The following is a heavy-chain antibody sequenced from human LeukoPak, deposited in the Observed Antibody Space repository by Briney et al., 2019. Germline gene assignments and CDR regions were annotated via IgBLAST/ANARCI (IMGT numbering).Heavy chain of an antibody. V-gene: IGHV4-39*01. D-gene: IGHD5-12*01. CDR1: GGSISGGSHH. CDR2: LYLSRTT. J-gene: IGHJ4*02. Sequence: PSETLSLTCTVSGGSISGGSHHWGWFRQSPGKGLEWIESLYLSRTTYYNPSLNSRVTISEHTSKNQFSLQLNSVTAADTAVYYCVRHDGRGGATMGSLDSWGQGSLVTVSS. CDR3: VRHDGRGGATMGSLDS.